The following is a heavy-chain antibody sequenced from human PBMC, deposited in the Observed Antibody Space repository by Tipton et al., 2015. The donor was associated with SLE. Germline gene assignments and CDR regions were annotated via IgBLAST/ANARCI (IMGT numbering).Heavy chain of an antibody. J-gene: IGHJ3*02. D-gene: IGHD6-13*01. Sequence: GSLRLSCAASGFTFSSYAMSWVRQAPGKGLEWVSGISWNSGSIGYADSVKGRFTISRDNSKNTLYLQMNSLRAEDTAVYYCAKADSSSWFDAFDIWGQGTMVTVSS. CDR3: AKADSSSWFDAFDI. CDR2: ISWNSGSI. V-gene: IGHV3-23*01. CDR1: GFTFSSYA.